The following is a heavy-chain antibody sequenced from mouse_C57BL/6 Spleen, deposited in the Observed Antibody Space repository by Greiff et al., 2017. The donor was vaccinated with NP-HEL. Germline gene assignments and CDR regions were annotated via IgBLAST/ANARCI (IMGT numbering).Heavy chain of an antibody. Sequence: VAPSQSLSITCTVSGFSLTSYGVHWVRQPPGKGLEWLVVIWSDGSTTYNSALKSRLSISKDNSKSQVFLKMNSLQTDDTAMYYCARLDLLGYAMDYWGQGTSVTVSA. CDR2: IWSDGST. CDR3: ARLDLLGYAMDY. CDR1: GFSLTSYG. D-gene: IGHD2-1*01. V-gene: IGHV2-6-2*01. J-gene: IGHJ4*01.